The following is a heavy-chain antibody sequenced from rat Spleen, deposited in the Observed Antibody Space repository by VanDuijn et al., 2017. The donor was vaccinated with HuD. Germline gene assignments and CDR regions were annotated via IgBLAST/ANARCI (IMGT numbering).Heavy chain of an antibody. CDR2: ITNTGGSI. J-gene: IGHJ2*01. CDR1: GFTFNNYW. Sequence: EVQLVESDGGLVQPGRSLKLSCVASGFTFNNYWMTWIRQAPGKGLEWVASITNTGGSIYYTDSVKGRFTISRDNAKSTLYLQMDSLRSEDTATYYCTRMRHYFDNWGQGVMVTVSS. V-gene: IGHV5-31*01. CDR3: TRMRHYFDN.